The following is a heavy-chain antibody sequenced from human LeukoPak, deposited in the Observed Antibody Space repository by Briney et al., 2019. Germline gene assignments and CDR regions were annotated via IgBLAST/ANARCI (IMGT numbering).Heavy chain of an antibody. J-gene: IGHJ4*02. Sequence: GVLRLSCAASGFTFSKYSMTWVRQAPGKGLEWVSSISTSSSYIYYADSMKGRFTVSRDNAKKSLYLQVSSLRAEDAAVYYCARAKTSGSYLYDYWGQGTLVTVSS. CDR1: GFTFSKYS. CDR2: ISTSSSYI. CDR3: ARAKTSGSYLYDY. D-gene: IGHD1-26*01. V-gene: IGHV3-21*01.